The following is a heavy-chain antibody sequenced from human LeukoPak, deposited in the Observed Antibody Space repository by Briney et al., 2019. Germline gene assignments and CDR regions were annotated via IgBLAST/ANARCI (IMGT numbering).Heavy chain of an antibody. V-gene: IGHV5-51*01. CDR3: ARSIVGATLYYYYYMDV. CDR2: IYPGDSDT. D-gene: IGHD1-26*01. Sequence: GESLKISCKGSGYSFTIYWIGWVRQMPGKGLEWMGIIYPGDSDTRYSPSFQGQVTISADKSISTAYLQWSSLKASDTAMYYCARSIVGATLYYYYYMDVWGKGTTVTVSS. J-gene: IGHJ6*03. CDR1: GYSFTIYW.